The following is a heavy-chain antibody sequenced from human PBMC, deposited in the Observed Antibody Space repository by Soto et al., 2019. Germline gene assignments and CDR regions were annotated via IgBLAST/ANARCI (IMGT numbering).Heavy chain of an antibody. D-gene: IGHD6-6*01. CDR2: IIPIFGTA. CDR1: GGNFSSYT. Sequence: SVKVCCKASGGNFSSYTINWGRQAPGQGLEWMGGIIPIFGTANYAQKFQERVTITRDMSTSTAYMELSSLRSEDTAVYYCAADRYSSSSEAFDIWGQGTMVTVSS. J-gene: IGHJ3*02. CDR3: AADRYSSSSEAFDI. V-gene: IGHV1-69*05.